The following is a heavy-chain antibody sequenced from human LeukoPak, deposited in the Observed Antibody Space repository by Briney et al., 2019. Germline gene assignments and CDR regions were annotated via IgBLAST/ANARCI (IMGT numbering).Heavy chain of an antibody. D-gene: IGHD3-16*01. CDR2: INPNTGTT. J-gene: IGHJ2*01. CDR1: GYTFTNHD. Sequence: EASVKVSCKASGYTFTNHDINWVRQATGQGLEWMGWINPNTGTTGYAQKFQGRVAMTRNTSITTAYMEMSGLASEDTAVYYCAKAAAIGAWWYLDLWGRGTLVTVSS. V-gene: IGHV1-8*01. CDR3: AKAAAIGAWWYLDL.